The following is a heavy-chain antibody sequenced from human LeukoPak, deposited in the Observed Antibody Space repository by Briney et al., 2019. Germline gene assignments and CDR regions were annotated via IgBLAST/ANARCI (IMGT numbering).Heavy chain of an antibody. CDR2: INPNSGGT. D-gene: IGHD3-16*01. J-gene: IGHJ4*02. CDR3: ARDSRTTVRLGY. V-gene: IGHV1-2*02. CDR1: GYTFTGYY. Sequence: ASVTVSYKASGYTFTGYYMHWVRQAPGQGLEWMGWINPNSGGTNYAQKFQGRVTMTRDTSIRTAYMELSRLRSDDTAVYYCARDSRTTVRLGYWGQGTLVTVSS.